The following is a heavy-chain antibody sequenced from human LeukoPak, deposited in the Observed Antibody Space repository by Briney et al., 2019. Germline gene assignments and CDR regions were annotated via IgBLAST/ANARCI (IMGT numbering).Heavy chain of an antibody. CDR3: ARDGGSSYFDY. CDR2: IGTAGDT. D-gene: IGHD6-6*01. V-gene: IGHV3-13*01. J-gene: IGHJ4*02. Sequence: GGSLRLSCAASGFTFSNYDMHWVRQATGKGLEWVSGIGTAGDTYYPGSVKGRFTISRENAKNSLYFQMNSLRAGDTAVYYCARDGGSSYFDYWGQGTLVTVSS. CDR1: GFTFSNYD.